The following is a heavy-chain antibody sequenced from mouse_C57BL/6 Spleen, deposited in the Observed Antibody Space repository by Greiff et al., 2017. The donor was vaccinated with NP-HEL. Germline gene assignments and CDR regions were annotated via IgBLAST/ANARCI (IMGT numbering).Heavy chain of an antibody. CDR1: GYTFTSYW. CDR3: ARVTTVVAYYFDY. J-gene: IGHJ2*01. Sequence: VKLQQPGAELVMPGASVKLSCKASGYTFTSYWMHWVKQRPGQGLEWIGEIDPSDSYTNYNQKFKGKSTLTVDKSSSTAYMQLSSLTSEDSAVYYCARVTTVVAYYFDYWGQGTTLTVSS. CDR2: IDPSDSYT. V-gene: IGHV1-69*01. D-gene: IGHD1-1*01.